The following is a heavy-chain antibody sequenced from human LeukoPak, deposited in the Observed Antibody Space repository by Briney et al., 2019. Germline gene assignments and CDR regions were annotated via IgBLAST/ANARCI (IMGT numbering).Heavy chain of an antibody. CDR3: ARTQWELLKGYWYFDL. J-gene: IGHJ2*01. Sequence: PSETLSLTCTVSGGSISSSSYYWGWIRQPPGKGLEWIGSIYYSGSTYYNPSLKSRVTISVDTSKNQFSLKLSSVTAADTAVYYCARTQWELLKGYWYFDLWGRGTLVTVSS. V-gene: IGHV4-39*07. CDR2: IYYSGST. D-gene: IGHD1-26*01. CDR1: GGSISSSSYY.